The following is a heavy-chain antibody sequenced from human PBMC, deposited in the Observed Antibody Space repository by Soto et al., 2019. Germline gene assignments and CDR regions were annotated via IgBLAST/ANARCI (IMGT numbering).Heavy chain of an antibody. CDR2: INPIFGTA. J-gene: IGHJ4*02. CDR3: AFLSVGVVTSIWRFDY. V-gene: IGHV1-69*12. D-gene: IGHD2-21*02. Sequence: QVQLVQSGAEVKKPGSSVKVSCKASGGTFSSYAISWVRQAPGQGLEWMGGINPIFGTANYAQKFQGRVTITADESTSTAYMELSSLRSEDRAVYYCAFLSVGVVTSIWRFDYWGQGTLVTVSS. CDR1: GGTFSSYA.